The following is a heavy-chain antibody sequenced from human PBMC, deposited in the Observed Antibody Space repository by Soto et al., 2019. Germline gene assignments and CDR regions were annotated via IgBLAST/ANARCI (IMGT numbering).Heavy chain of an antibody. Sequence: ASVKVSCKVSGYTLTELSMHWARQAPGKGLEWMGGFDPEDGETIYAQKFQGRVTMTEDTSTDTAYMELSSLRSEDTAVYYCATGGPYYYDSSGYLNFDYWGQGTLVTVSS. CDR3: ATGGPYYYDSSGYLNFDY. CDR1: GYTLTELS. J-gene: IGHJ4*02. D-gene: IGHD3-22*01. CDR2: FDPEDGET. V-gene: IGHV1-24*01.